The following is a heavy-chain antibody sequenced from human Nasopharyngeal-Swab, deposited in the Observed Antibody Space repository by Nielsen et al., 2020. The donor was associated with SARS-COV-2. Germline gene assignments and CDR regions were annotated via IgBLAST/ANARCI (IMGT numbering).Heavy chain of an antibody. D-gene: IGHD2-21*01. V-gene: IGHV3-74*01. CDR3: ARIAIGGSRAFDV. CDR1: GFNFSTYW. J-gene: IGHJ3*01. Sequence: ETLSLTCAGSGFNFSTYWMHWVRQAPGKGLVWVSRIDNGGYTNYADSVKGRFTISRDSAENTMYLQMNSLRADDTAVYYCARIAIGGSRAFDVWGQGTMVTVSP. CDR2: IDNGGYT.